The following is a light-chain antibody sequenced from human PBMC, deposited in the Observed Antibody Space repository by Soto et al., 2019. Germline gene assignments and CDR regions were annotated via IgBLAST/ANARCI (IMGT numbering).Light chain of an antibody. CDR1: SSDVGGYNY. CDR3: CSYAGSPYV. CDR2: DVS. V-gene: IGLV2-11*01. J-gene: IGLJ1*01. Sequence: QSALTQPRSVSGSPGQSVTISCTGTSSDVGGYNYVSWYQQHPGKAPKLMIYDVSKRPSGVPDRFSGSKSGNTASLTISGLQAEDEADYYCCSYAGSPYVFGTGPQLTVL.